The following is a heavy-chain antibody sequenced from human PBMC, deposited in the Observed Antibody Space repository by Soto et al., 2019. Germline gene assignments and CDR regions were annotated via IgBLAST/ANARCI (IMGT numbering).Heavy chain of an antibody. CDR1: GYIFTSYY. D-gene: IGHD1-26*01. V-gene: IGHV1-46*01. J-gene: IGHJ6*02. CDR3: ARDVGGMDV. CDR2: INPSGGTT. Sequence: ASVKVSCKVSGYIFTSYYIHWVRQAPGQGLEWMGLINPSGGTTNYAQKFQGRVTITRDTSASTAYMELSSLRSEDTAVYYCARDVGGMDVWGQGTTVTVSS.